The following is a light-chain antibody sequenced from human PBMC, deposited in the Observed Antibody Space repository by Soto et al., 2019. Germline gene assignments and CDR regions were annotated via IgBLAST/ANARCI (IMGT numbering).Light chain of an antibody. Sequence: DIQMTQSPSSLSASVGDRVTITCRASQSISNYLNWYQQKPGKVPQLLIYAASILQSGVPSRFSGSGSVTDFTLSISSLQPDDFATYYCQPSYTTLSTFGPGTNVDIK. CDR3: QPSYTTLST. J-gene: IGKJ3*01. V-gene: IGKV1-39*01. CDR2: AAS. CDR1: QSISNY.